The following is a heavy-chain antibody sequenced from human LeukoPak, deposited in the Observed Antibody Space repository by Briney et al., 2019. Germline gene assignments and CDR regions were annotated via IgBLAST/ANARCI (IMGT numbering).Heavy chain of an antibody. CDR1: GGSISSYY. Sequence: PSETLSLTCTVSGGSISSYYWSWIRQPPGKGLEWIGYIYYSGSTNYNPSLKSRVTISVDTSKNQFSLELSSVTAADTAVYYCARAVRGGNFDYWGQGTLVTVSS. CDR3: ARAVRGGNFDY. CDR2: IYYSGST. J-gene: IGHJ4*02. V-gene: IGHV4-59*01. D-gene: IGHD4-11*01.